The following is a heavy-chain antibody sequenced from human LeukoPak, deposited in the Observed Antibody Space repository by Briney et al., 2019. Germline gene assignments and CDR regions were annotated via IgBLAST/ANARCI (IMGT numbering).Heavy chain of an antibody. V-gene: IGHV1-46*01. D-gene: IGHD3-22*01. Sequence: ASVKVSCKASGYTFTSYYMHWVRQAPGQGLEWMGIINPSGGSTSYAQKFQGRVTMTRDMSTSTVYMELSSLRSEDTAVYYCARADRWADAFDIWGQGTMVTVSS. CDR2: INPSGGST. CDR1: GYTFTSYY. J-gene: IGHJ3*02. CDR3: ARADRWADAFDI.